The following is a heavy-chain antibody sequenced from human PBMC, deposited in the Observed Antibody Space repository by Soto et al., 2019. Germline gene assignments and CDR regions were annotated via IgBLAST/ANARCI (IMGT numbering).Heavy chain of an antibody. J-gene: IGHJ4*02. D-gene: IGHD2-2*01. V-gene: IGHV3-23*01. CDR3: ASRYCSSTSCGPGLFDS. CDR1: GFTFSNYV. CDR2: IGNSGGNT. Sequence: EVQLLESGGGLVLPGGSLRLSCAASGFTFSNYVMSWVRQAPGRGLEWVSAIGNSGGNTYYADSVKGRFTISRDNSKNTPYLQMNSLRVEDTALYYCASRYCSSTSCGPGLFDSWGQGTLVTVSS.